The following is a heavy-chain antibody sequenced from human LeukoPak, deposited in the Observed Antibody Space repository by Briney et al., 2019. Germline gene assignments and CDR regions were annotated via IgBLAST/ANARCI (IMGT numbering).Heavy chain of an antibody. Sequence: SETLSLTCTVSGGSISPYYWSWIRQPPGKGLEWIGYIYYSGSTNYNPSLKSRLTISLDTSKNQFSLKLTSVTAADTAIYYCARARPSGDCRFLDYWGQGTLVTVSS. J-gene: IGHJ4*02. CDR2: IYYSGST. CDR1: GGSISPYY. D-gene: IGHD2-21*01. CDR3: ARARPSGDCRFLDY. V-gene: IGHV4-59*01.